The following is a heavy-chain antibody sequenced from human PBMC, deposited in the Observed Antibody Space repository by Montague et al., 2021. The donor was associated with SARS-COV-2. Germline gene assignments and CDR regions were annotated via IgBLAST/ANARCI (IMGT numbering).Heavy chain of an antibody. J-gene: IGHJ4*02. CDR2: IYYSGTT. CDR1: SGSIISSGYY. Sequence: SETLSFTCSVSSGSIISSGYYWGWIRQPPGEELEWIGNIYYSGTTYYNPSLQSRGTISVDTSKNHLSLRLSPVTAANTAVYFCARGMIRGVTTPFDYWGQGSQVTVSS. CDR3: ARGMIRGVTTPFDY. D-gene: IGHD3-10*01. V-gene: IGHV4-39*02.